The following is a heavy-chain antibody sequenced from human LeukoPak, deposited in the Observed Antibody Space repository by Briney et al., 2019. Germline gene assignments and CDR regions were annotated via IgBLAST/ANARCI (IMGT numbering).Heavy chain of an antibody. V-gene: IGHV3-21*01. CDR2: ISSRSHHI. Sequence: GGSLRLSCAASKFNFRRYSMNWVRQAPGKGLEWVSYISSRSHHIFYADSVRGRFTSSRDNANNSLFLQMNSLRVEDTALYYCARGADCAGDSCANDALDIWGQGTMVTVSS. J-gene: IGHJ3*02. CDR3: ARGADCAGDSCANDALDI. D-gene: IGHD2-21*01. CDR1: KFNFRRYS.